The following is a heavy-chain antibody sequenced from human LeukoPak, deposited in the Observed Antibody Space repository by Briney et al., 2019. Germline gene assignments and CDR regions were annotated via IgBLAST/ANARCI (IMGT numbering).Heavy chain of an antibody. J-gene: IGHJ4*02. CDR3: ATGGAGGYNKYYFDY. V-gene: IGHV1-24*01. Sequence: ASVKVSCKASGYTFTSYYMHWVRQAPGKGLEWMGGFDPEDGETIYAQKFQGRVTMTEDTSTDTAYMELSSLRSEDTAVYYCATGGAGGYNKYYFDYWGQGTLVTVSS. CDR1: GYTFTSYY. CDR2: FDPEDGET. D-gene: IGHD3-3*01.